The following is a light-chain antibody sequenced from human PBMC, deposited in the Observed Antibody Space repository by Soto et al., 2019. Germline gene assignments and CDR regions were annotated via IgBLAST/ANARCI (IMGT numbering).Light chain of an antibody. Sequence: VMTQSPATLSVSPGETVSLSCRASQSVTTNLAWYQHKPGQAPRVLIYDVSTRATGVPARFSGSGTGTYFTLTISSLQSGDFAVYYCQKYKDWPYTFGQGTKLEIK. J-gene: IGKJ2*01. CDR2: DVS. CDR1: QSVTTN. V-gene: IGKV3-15*01. CDR3: QKYKDWPYT.